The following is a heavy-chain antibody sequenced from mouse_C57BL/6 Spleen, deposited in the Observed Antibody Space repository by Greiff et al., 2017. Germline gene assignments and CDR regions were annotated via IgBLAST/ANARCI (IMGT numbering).Heavy chain of an antibody. CDR1: GYSITSGYY. D-gene: IGHD1-1*01. J-gene: IGHJ3*01. CDR3: ARDYYGSSYWFAY. V-gene: IGHV3-6*01. Sequence: EVQLQESGPGLVKPSPSLSLTCSVTGYSITSGYYWNWIRQFPGNKLEWMGYISYDGGNNYNPSLKNRISITRDTSKNQFFLKLNSVTTEDTATYYCARDYYGSSYWFAYWGQGTLVTVSA. CDR2: ISYDGGN.